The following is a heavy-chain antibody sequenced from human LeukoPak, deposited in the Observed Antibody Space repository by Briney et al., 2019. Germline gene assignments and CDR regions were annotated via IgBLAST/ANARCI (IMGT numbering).Heavy chain of an antibody. V-gene: IGHV4-59*01. D-gene: IGHD3-9*01. CDR3: ARESEMGYDILTGDEYYFDY. CDR1: GGSISSYY. Sequence: SETLSLTCTVSGGSISSYYWSWIRQPPGKGLEWIGYIYYSGSTNCNPSLKSRVTISVDTSKNQFSLKLSSVTAADTAVYYCARESEMGYDILTGDEYYFDYWGQGTLVTVSS. CDR2: IYYSGST. J-gene: IGHJ4*02.